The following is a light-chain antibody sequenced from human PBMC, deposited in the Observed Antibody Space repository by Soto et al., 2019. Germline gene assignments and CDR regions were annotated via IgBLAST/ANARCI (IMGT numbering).Light chain of an antibody. V-gene: IGKV3-15*01. J-gene: IGKJ1*01. CDR3: QQYNNWPPWT. CDR1: QRISSN. CDR2: GAS. Sequence: EIVMTQSPATLSVSPGERATLSCRASQRISSNLAWYQHQPGQAPRLLLFGASTRATGIPATFSGSGSATEFTLTISSLQSEDFAVYYCQQYNNWPPWTFGQGTKVDIK.